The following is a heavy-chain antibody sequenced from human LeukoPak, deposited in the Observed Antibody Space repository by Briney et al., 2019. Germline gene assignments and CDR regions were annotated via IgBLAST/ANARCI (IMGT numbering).Heavy chain of an antibody. CDR3: ARHGARLVLITNWYFDL. D-gene: IGHD3-16*01. CDR2: INHSGST. Sequence: SETLSLTCAVYGGSFSGYYWSWIRQPPGMGLEWIGEINHSGSTNYNPSLKSRVTISVDTSKNQFSLKLSSVTAADTAVYYCARHGARLVLITNWYFDLWGRGTLVTVSS. V-gene: IGHV4-34*01. CDR1: GGSFSGYY. J-gene: IGHJ2*01.